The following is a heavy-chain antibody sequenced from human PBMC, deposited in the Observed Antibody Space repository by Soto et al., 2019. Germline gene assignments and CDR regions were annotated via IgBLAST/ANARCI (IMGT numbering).Heavy chain of an antibody. CDR2: INPSGGST. CDR3: ARSIVVVTALDY. CDR1: GYTFTSSY. D-gene: IGHD2-21*02. Sequence: GASVKVSCKAYGYTFTSSYMQWVGQAPGQGLEWMGIINPSGGSTSYAQKFQGRVTITRDTSASTAYMELSSLRSEDTAVYYCARSIVVVTALDYWGQGTLVTVSS. V-gene: IGHV1-46*01. J-gene: IGHJ4*02.